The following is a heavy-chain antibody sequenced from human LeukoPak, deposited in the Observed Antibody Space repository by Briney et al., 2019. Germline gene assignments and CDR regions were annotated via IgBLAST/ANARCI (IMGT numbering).Heavy chain of an antibody. CDR3: ARVRYFDWLRPFDY. CDR1: GFTFSSSW. V-gene: IGHV3-7*01. Sequence: GGSLRLSCAASGFTFSSSWMSWVRQTPEKGLEWVVNMSPDGTEKYYVDSVKGRFTISRDNAKKSLYLQMSSLRAEDTAVYYCARVRYFDWLRPFDYWGQGTLVTVSS. J-gene: IGHJ4*02. CDR2: MSPDGTEK. D-gene: IGHD3-9*01.